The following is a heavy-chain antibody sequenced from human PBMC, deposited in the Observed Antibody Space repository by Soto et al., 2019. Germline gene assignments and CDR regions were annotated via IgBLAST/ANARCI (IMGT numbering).Heavy chain of an antibody. D-gene: IGHD3-22*01. J-gene: IGHJ4*02. CDR1: GFTFSSYS. Sequence: EVQLVESGGGLAQPGGSLRLSCAASGFTFSSYSMNWIRQAPGKGLEWVSHVSSSSSIKYYSDSVKGRFTTSRDNAKNSLYLQMNNLRDEDTAVYYCARVQPTYYYESSGYFADSWGQGTLVTVSS. CDR2: VSSSSSIK. CDR3: ARVQPTYYYESSGYFADS. V-gene: IGHV3-48*02.